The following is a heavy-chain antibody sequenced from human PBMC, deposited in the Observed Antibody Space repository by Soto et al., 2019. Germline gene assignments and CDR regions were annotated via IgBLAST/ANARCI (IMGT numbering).Heavy chain of an antibody. V-gene: IGHV3-23*01. CDR2: ISSGSVGRT. CDR3: AKSSKGGSSWYFPLDY. Sequence: EVQLLESGGGLVQPGGSRRLSCAASGFTFPSYAMTWVRHAQGKGLEGSSSISSGSVGRTYYVDSVKGRFTITRDNSRNTLYLQMNSLRAEDTAVYYCAKSSKGGSSWYFPLDYWGQGTLVTVSS. J-gene: IGHJ4*02. CDR1: GFTFPSYA. D-gene: IGHD6-13*01.